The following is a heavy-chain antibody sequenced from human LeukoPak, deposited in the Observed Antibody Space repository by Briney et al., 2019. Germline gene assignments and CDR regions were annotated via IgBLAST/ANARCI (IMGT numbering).Heavy chain of an antibody. D-gene: IGHD3-9*01. CDR2: IIPIFGTA. J-gene: IGHJ5*02. Sequence: GASVKVSCKASGYTFTSYGISWVRQAPGQGLEWMGGIIPIFGTANYAQKFQGRVTITADESTSTAYMELSSLRSEDTAVYYCARNPQNYDILTGYYWNWFDPWGQGTLVTVSS. CDR1: GYTFTSYG. CDR3: ARNPQNYDILTGYYWNWFDP. V-gene: IGHV1-69*13.